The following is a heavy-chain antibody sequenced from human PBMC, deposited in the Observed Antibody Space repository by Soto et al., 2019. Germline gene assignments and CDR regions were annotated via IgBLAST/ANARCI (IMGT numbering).Heavy chain of an antibody. D-gene: IGHD2-2*01. V-gene: IGHV1-46*01. CDR2: INPSGGST. Sequence: QVQLVQFGAEVKMPGASVKVSCKASGYTFTSYYMHWVRQAPGQGLEWMGIINPSGGSTSYAQKFQGRVTMTRDTYTSTVYMELSSLRSEDTAVYYCARVGYCSSTSCYDWFDPWGQGTLVTVSS. CDR1: GYTFTSYY. J-gene: IGHJ5*02. CDR3: ARVGYCSSTSCYDWFDP.